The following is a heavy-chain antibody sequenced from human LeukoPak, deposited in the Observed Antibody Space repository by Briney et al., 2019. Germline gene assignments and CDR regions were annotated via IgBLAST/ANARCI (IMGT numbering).Heavy chain of an antibody. Sequence: GGSLRLSCAASGCTFSSCWMHWVRQAPGKGLVWVSRINSYWSSTSYADSVKGRFTISRDNAKNTLYLQMNSLRAEDTAVYYCARGAYCGGDCPLPNSLYWGQGTPVTVSS. J-gene: IGHJ4*02. V-gene: IGHV3-74*01. D-gene: IGHD2-21*01. CDR2: INSYWSST. CDR3: ARGAYCGGDCPLPNSLY. CDR1: GCTFSSCW.